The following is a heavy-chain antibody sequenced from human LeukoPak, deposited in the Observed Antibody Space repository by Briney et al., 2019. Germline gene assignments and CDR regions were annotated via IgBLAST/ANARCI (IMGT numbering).Heavy chain of an antibody. V-gene: IGHV1-18*01. CDR1: GYTFTSYG. D-gene: IGHD1-1*01. CDR3: ARDWHDDNYYYYYGMHV. CDR2: ISAYNGNT. Sequence: ASVKVSCKASGYTFTSYGISWVRQAPGQGLEWMGWISAYNGNTNYAQKLQGRVTMTTDTSTSKAYMELRSLRSDDTAVYYCARDWHDDNYYYYYGMHVWAQGPTVTLPS. J-gene: IGHJ6*02.